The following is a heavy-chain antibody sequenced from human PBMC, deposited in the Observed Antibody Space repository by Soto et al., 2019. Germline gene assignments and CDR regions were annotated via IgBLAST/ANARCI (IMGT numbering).Heavy chain of an antibody. V-gene: IGHV4-4*07. CDR1: GGSISSYY. CDR3: ARGLSNRKYYDFWSGYHDSAYYYYGMDV. J-gene: IGHJ6*02. D-gene: IGHD3-3*01. CDR2: IYTSGST. Sequence: PSETLSLTCTVSGGSISSYYWSWVRRPAGKGLEWIGRIYTSGSTNYNPSLKSRVTMSVDTSKNQFSLKLSSVTAADTAVYYCARGLSNRKYYDFWSGYHDSAYYYYGMDVWGQGTTVTVS.